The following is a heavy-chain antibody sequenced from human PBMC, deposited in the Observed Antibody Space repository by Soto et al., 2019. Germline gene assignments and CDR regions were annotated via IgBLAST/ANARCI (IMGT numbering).Heavy chain of an antibody. V-gene: IGHV4-59*08. J-gene: IGHJ4*02. CDR3: ARYKRLIADY. CDR1: GGSISSDF. D-gene: IGHD6-25*01. Sequence: PSETLSLTCTVSGGSISSDFWTWIRQPPGKTLEWIGYIHYSGSTNYNPSIKSRLTISVDMSKNQFYLNLSSVTAADTAVYYCARYKRLIADYWGQGTLVTVSS. CDR2: IHYSGST.